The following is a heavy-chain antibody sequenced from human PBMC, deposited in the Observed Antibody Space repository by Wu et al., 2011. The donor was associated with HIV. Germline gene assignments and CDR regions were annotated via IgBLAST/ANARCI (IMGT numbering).Heavy chain of an antibody. Sequence: QVQLMQSGADVKKPGSSVKISCGASGGASGDTFSSFAFSWVRQAPGQGLEWLGAILPVLHSTKYADNFEDRITIYTDAVTKTVNMELSSLRSEDTAVYYCVRGYCSGDNCYLPFDVFDIWAKGQWSPSLQ. CDR3: VRGYCSGDNCYLPFDVFDI. V-gene: IGHV1-69*05. D-gene: IGHD2-15*01. J-gene: IGHJ3*02. CDR2: ILPVLHST. CDR1: GDTFSSFA.